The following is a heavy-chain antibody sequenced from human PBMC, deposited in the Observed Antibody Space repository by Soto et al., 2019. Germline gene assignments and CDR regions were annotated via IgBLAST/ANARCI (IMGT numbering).Heavy chain of an antibody. CDR3: AVPAGVRGYDY. J-gene: IGHJ4*02. D-gene: IGHD2-2*01. Sequence: EVQLVESGGGLVQPGGSLRLSCAASGFTFSNYAIHWVRQAPGKGLEYVSAINTDGGTTYYADSVRGRFTISRDNSKNTLYLQMGSLRADDMAVYYCAVPAGVRGYDYWGQGTLVTVSS. CDR2: INTDGGTT. CDR1: GFTFSNYA. V-gene: IGHV3-64*07.